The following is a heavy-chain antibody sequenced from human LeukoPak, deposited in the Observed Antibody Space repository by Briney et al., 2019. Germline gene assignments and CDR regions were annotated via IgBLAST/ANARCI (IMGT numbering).Heavy chain of an antibody. CDR3: ARDGVEWELLPASYYYYYMDV. CDR2: ISSSGSTI. CDR1: GFTFSDYY. V-gene: IGHV3-11*01. D-gene: IGHD1-26*01. Sequence: PGGSLRLSCAASGFTFSDYYMSWIRQAPGKGLEWVSYISSSGSTIYYADSVKSRFTISRDNAKNSLYLQMNSLRAEDTAVYYCARDGVEWELLPASYYYYYMDVWGKGTTVTVSS. J-gene: IGHJ6*03.